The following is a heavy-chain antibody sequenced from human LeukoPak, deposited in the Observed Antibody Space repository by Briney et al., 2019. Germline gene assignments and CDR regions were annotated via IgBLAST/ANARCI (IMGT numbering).Heavy chain of an antibody. CDR1: GFSFSSYT. CDR3: AKGGEYSSGWSQYFQH. Sequence: GGSLRLSCADSGFSFSSYTMNWVRQAPGKGLEWVSGISDSGGITYYADSVKGRFTISRDNSKNTLYLQMNSLRAEDTAVYYCAKGGEYSSGWSQYFQHWGQGTLVTVSS. CDR2: ISDSGGIT. D-gene: IGHD6-19*01. J-gene: IGHJ1*01. V-gene: IGHV3-23*01.